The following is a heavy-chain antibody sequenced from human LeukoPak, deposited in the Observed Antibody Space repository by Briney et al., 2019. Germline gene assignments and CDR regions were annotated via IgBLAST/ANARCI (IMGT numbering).Heavy chain of an antibody. V-gene: IGHV1-46*01. D-gene: IGHD5-24*01. J-gene: IGHJ5*02. Sequence: ASVKVSCKASGYTFTSYYMHWVRQAPGQGLEWMGIINPSGGSTSYAQKFQGRVTMTRDTSTSTVYMELSSLRSEDTAVYYYARERAPWLQPGTERRWFDPWGQGTLVTVSS. CDR2: INPSGGST. CDR1: GYTFTSYY. CDR3: ARERAPWLQPGTERRWFDP.